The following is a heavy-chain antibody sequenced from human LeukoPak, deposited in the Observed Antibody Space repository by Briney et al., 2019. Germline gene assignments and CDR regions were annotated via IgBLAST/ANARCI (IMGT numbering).Heavy chain of an antibody. D-gene: IGHD6-13*01. CDR3: ARHVEYSSSWYPGWFDP. CDR1: GGSISSYY. V-gene: IGHV4-59*08. J-gene: IGHJ5*02. Sequence: PSETLSLTCTVSGGSISSYYWSWIRQPPGKGLEWIGYIYYSGSTNYNPSLKSRVTISVDTSKNQFSLKLSSVTAADTAVYYCARHVEYSSSWYPGWFDPWGQGTLVTVSS. CDR2: IYYSGST.